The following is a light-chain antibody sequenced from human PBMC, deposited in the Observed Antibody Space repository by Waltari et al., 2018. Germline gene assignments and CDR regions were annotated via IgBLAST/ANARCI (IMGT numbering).Light chain of an antibody. Sequence: QSALTQPPSASGSHGQSVTISCTGTSGDVATFYYVSWYQQQPGKAPTLIIYEVNKRPSGVPDRFSGSKSGTTASLTISGLRAEDEADFYCSSYAHSDKALFGGGTRVSV. CDR1: SGDVATFYY. J-gene: IGLJ1*01. CDR2: EVN. V-gene: IGLV2-8*01. CDR3: SSYAHSDKAL.